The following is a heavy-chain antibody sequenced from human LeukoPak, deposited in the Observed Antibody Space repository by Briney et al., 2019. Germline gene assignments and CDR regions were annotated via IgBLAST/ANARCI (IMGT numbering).Heavy chain of an antibody. CDR3: VRRNY. J-gene: IGHJ4*02. CDR2: INSDGSST. V-gene: IGHV3-74*01. Sequence: PGGSLRLSCAASGFSFRSYWMHWARQAPGKGLVWVSRINSDGSSTTYADSVKGRFTISRDNAKNTLYLQMNSLRAEDTAVYYCVRRNYWGQGTLVTVSS. CDR1: GFSFRSYW.